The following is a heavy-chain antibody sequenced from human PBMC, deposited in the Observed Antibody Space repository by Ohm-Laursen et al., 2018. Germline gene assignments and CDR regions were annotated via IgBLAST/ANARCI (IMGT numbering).Heavy chain of an antibody. D-gene: IGHD2-2*01. Sequence: SLRLSCTASGFTFSSNAMGWVRQAPGKGLERVSLISGSTGGTYYADSVKGRFTISRDNSKNTLHLQMNSLRAEDTAVYYCARDGSLYCSSTSCYSGYYYYGMDVWGQGTTVTVSS. CDR2: ISGSTGGT. V-gene: IGHV3-23*01. J-gene: IGHJ6*02. CDR3: ARDGSLYCSSTSCYSGYYYYGMDV. CDR1: GFTFSSNA.